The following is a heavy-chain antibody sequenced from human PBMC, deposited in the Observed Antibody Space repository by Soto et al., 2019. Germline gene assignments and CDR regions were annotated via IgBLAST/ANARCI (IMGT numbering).Heavy chain of an antibody. CDR3: AKDGAWEGYSSSWYISSYGMDV. V-gene: IGHV3-30*18. Sequence: PGGSLRLSCAASGFTFSSYGMHWVRQAPGKGLEWVAVISYDGSNKYYADSVKGRFTISRDNSKNTLYLQMNSLRAEDTAVYYSAKDGAWEGYSSSWYISSYGMDVWGQGTTVTVSS. D-gene: IGHD6-13*01. CDR2: ISYDGSNK. CDR1: GFTFSSYG. J-gene: IGHJ6*02.